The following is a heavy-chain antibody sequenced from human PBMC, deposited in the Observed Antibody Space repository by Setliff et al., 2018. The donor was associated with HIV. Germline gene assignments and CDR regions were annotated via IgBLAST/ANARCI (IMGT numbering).Heavy chain of an antibody. V-gene: IGHV4-39*01. CDR1: GGAISSSSYY. CDR2: IFYSGST. D-gene: IGHD3-3*01. J-gene: IGHJ3*02. CDR3: ARLAGNSILEWLSPDAFDI. Sequence: PSETLSLTCNVSGGAISSSSYYWFWIRQPPGKGLEWIGSIFYSGSTYYNPSLKSRLTISVDTSKTKFSLKLRSVTAADTAVYYCARLAGNSILEWLSPDAFDIWGQGTMVTVSS.